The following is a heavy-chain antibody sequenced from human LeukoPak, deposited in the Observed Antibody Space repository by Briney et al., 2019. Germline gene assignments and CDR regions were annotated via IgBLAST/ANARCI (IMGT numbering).Heavy chain of an antibody. Sequence: GGSLRLSCAASGSTFNTYTMNWVRQAPGKGLEWVSYISGSSGIIDYADSVRGRFTISRDNAKNSLYLQMNSLRAEDTAVYYCAREPELYCSSTSCYAFDYWGQGTLVTVSS. CDR2: ISGSSGII. CDR1: GSTFNTYT. J-gene: IGHJ4*02. D-gene: IGHD2-2*01. CDR3: AREPELYCSSTSCYAFDY. V-gene: IGHV3-48*01.